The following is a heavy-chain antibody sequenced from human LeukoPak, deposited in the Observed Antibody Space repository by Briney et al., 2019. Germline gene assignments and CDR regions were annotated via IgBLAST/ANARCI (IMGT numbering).Heavy chain of an antibody. CDR2: ISLRGLT. J-gene: IGHJ4*02. D-gene: IGHD1-26*01. Sequence: SQTLSLTSGVSGRSTSSTTWWSWVRQPPGQRLEWIGEISLRGLTNYKPSLKSPVTMSLDKPKHLPSLNLTSVTPADPGVYYRSRESGAFCPFGYWGQGTLVTVPS. V-gene: IGHV4/OR15-8*01. CDR1: GRSTSSTTW. CDR3: SRESGAFCPFGY.